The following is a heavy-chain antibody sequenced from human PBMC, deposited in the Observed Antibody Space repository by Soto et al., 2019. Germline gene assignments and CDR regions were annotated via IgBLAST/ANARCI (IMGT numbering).Heavy chain of an antibody. CDR2: IYSGGST. CDR1: GFTVSSNY. Sequence: PGGSLRLSCAASGFTVSSNYMSWVRQAPGKGLEWVSVIYSGGSTYYADSVKGRFTISRDNSKNTLYLQMNSLRAEDTAVYYCAREPLADYGGNAGPPPFDYWGQGTLVTVSS. V-gene: IGHV3-66*01. J-gene: IGHJ4*02. D-gene: IGHD4-17*01. CDR3: AREPLADYGGNAGPPPFDY.